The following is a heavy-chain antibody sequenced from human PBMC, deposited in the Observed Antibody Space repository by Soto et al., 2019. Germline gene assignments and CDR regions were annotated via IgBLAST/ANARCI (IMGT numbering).Heavy chain of an antibody. CDR1: GFTFDDYA. V-gene: IGHV3-9*01. CDR3: ARDRDTYGLNFFDY. Sequence: PGGSLRLSCAASGFTFDDYAMHWVRQAPGKGLEWVSGISWNSGSIVYADSVKGRFTISRDNAKNSLYLQMNSLGAEDTAFYYCARDRDTYGLNFFDYWGQGTLVTVSS. J-gene: IGHJ4*02. CDR2: ISWNSGSI. D-gene: IGHD5-18*01.